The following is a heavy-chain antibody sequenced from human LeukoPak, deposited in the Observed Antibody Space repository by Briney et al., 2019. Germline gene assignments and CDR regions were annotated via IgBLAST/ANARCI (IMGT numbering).Heavy chain of an antibody. D-gene: IGHD2-21*02. Sequence: GGSLRLSCAASGFTFSSYAMSWVRQAPGKGLEWVSAISGSGGSTFYADSVEGRFTISRDNSKNTLYLQRNSLRAEDTAVYYCAKIKGRVVTAAFDYWGQGTLVTVSS. CDR1: GFTFSSYA. J-gene: IGHJ4*02. CDR3: AKIKGRVVTAAFDY. V-gene: IGHV3-23*01. CDR2: ISGSGGST.